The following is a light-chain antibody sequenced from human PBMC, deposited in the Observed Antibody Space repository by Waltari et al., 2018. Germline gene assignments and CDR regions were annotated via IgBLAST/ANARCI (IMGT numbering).Light chain of an antibody. CDR3: LQRSNWPPT. CDR1: QSVGRS. V-gene: IGKV3-11*01. J-gene: IGKJ4*01. Sequence: EVVLTQSPATLSLSPGDRATLFCRASQSVGRSLSWYQQKPGQPPRLLIYDASTRATGIPARISGSGSGTDFTLTIGSLESEDFAVYFCLQRSNWPPTFGGGTTVEIK. CDR2: DAS.